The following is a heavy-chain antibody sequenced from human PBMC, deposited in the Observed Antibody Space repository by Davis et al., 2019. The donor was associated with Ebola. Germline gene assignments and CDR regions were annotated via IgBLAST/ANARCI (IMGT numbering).Heavy chain of an antibody. CDR2: IYSGGST. D-gene: IGHD1-26*01. J-gene: IGHJ4*02. Sequence: GESLKISCTASGFTFRPYAMSWFRQAPGKGLEWVSVIYSGGSTYYADSVKGRFTNSRDNPTNTLYLQMNSLRAEDTAVYYCAREDSGSPFDYWGQETLVTVSS. V-gene: IGHV3-66*01. CDR1: GFTFRPYA. CDR3: AREDSGSPFDY.